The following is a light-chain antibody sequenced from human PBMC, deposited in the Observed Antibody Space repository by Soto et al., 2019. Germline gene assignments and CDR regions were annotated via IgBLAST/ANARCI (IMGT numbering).Light chain of an antibody. Sequence: QSALTQPASVSGSPGQSITISCTGTSSDVGGYNYVSWYQQHPGKAPKLLIYDVTNRPSGVSNRFFGSKSGNTASLTISGLQAEDEADYYCGSYTSSSTSVVFGGGTKLTVL. CDR3: GSYTSSSTSVV. CDR1: SSDVGGYNY. V-gene: IGLV2-14*01. CDR2: DVT. J-gene: IGLJ2*01.